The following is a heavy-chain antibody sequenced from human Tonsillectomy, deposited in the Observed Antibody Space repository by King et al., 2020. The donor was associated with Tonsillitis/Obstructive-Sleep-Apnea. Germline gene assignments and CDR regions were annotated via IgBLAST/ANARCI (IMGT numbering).Heavy chain of an antibody. J-gene: IGHJ6*03. CDR1: GFTFTDYY. D-gene: IGHD4-17*01. CDR3: ARHSTVTTWGFYYYMDV. Sequence: VQLVESGGGLVKPGGSLRLSCAASGFTFTDYYMTWIRQAPGKGLEWVSYISSSGSFTNYGDSVKGRFTISRDNARKSLFLQMNSLRAEDTAVYFCARHSTVTTWGFYYYMDVWGKGTTVTVSS. V-gene: IGHV3-11*05. CDR2: ISSSGSFT.